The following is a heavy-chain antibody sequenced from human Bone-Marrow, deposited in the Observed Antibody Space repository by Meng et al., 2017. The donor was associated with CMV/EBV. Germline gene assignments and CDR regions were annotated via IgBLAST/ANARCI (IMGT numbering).Heavy chain of an antibody. CDR2: IYYSGST. Sequence: SEPLSLTCTVSGGSISSSSYYWGWIRQPPGKGLEWIGSIYYSGSTYYNPSLKSRVTISVDTSKNQFSLKLSSVTAADTAVYYCARETYYYDSSGYYEYYYYGMDVWGQGTTVTVSS. CDR1: GGSISSSSYY. J-gene: IGHJ6*02. D-gene: IGHD3-22*01. V-gene: IGHV4-39*07. CDR3: ARETYYYDSSGYYEYYYYGMDV.